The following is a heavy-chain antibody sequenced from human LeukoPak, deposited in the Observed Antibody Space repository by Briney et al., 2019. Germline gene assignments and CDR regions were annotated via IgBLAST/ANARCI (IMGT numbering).Heavy chain of an antibody. Sequence: SETLSLTCAVYGGSFSGYYWSWIRQPPGKGLEWIGEINHSGSTNYNPSLKSRVTISVDTSKNQFSLKLSSVTAADTAVYYCARGLDDSSGGGAFDIWGQGTMVTVSS. J-gene: IGHJ3*02. CDR3: ARGLDDSSGGGAFDI. D-gene: IGHD3-22*01. CDR1: GGSFSGYY. V-gene: IGHV4-34*01. CDR2: INHSGST.